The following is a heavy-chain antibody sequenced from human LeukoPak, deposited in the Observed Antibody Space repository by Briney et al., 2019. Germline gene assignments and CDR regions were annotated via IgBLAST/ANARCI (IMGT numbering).Heavy chain of an antibody. Sequence: SETLSLTCTVSGGSISSGSYYWSWIRQPAGKGLEWIGRIYTSGSTNYNPSLKSRVTISVDTSKNQFSLKLSSVTAADTAVYYCARGRRVLRYFDWLSTGAFDIWGQGTMVTVSS. CDR3: ARGRRVLRYFDWLSTGAFDI. CDR1: GGSISSGSYY. V-gene: IGHV4-61*02. CDR2: IYTSGST. J-gene: IGHJ3*02. D-gene: IGHD3-9*01.